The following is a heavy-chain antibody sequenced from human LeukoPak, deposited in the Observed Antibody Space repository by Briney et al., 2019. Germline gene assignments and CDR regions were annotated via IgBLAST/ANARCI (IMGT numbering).Heavy chain of an antibody. CDR1: GGTFSSYA. Sequence: GASVTVSCKASGGTFSSYAISWVRQAPGQGLEWMGRIIPILGIANYAQKFQGRVTITADKSTSTAYMELGSLRSEDTAVYYCARVCGGGAPSPRRVYGMDVWGQGTTVTVSS. CDR3: ARVCGGGAPSPRRVYGMDV. CDR2: IIPILGIA. J-gene: IGHJ6*02. D-gene: IGHD2-21*01. V-gene: IGHV1-69*04.